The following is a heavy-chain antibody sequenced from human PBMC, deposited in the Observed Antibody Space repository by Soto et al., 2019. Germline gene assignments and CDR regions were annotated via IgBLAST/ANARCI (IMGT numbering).Heavy chain of an antibody. CDR3: VMVRYYDFWSGYQGAFYI. D-gene: IGHD3-3*01. J-gene: IGHJ3*02. V-gene: IGHV3-66*01. CDR1: GFTVSSNY. CDR2: IYSGGST. Sequence: GGSLRLSCAASGFTVSSNYMSWVRQAPGKGLEWVSVIYSGGSTYYADSVKGRFTISRDNSKNTLYLQMNSLRAEDTAVYYCVMVRYYDFWSGYQGAFYIWAQGTMVTVSS.